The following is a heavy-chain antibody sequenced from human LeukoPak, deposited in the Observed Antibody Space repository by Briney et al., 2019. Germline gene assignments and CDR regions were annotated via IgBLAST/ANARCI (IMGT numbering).Heavy chain of an antibody. CDR3: ARVLGAYSDYEGLKY. D-gene: IGHD5-12*01. Sequence: ASVKVSCKASGYTLTSYYLHWVRQAPGQGLEWMGIMNPSGGSTSCAQKFHGRVTMTRDTSTSTVYMELSSPRSEDTAVYYCARVLGAYSDYEGLKYWGQGTLVTVSS. CDR1: GYTLTSYY. J-gene: IGHJ4*02. CDR2: MNPSGGST. V-gene: IGHV1-46*01.